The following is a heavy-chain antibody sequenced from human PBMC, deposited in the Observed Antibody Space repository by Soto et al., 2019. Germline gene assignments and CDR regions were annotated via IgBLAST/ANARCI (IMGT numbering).Heavy chain of an antibody. CDR1: GSSFPNYP. V-gene: IGHV3-30-3*01. CDR2: ISHDGVTK. Sequence: PGGSLRLSCAASGSSFPNYPMHWVRQTPDKGLEWLAVISHDGVTKNSADSVKGRFPISRDNSRNRLYLDMNSLRTEDTAMYYCVRGGYSSSWERLDPWGQGTLVTVSS. D-gene: IGHD4-4*01. CDR3: VRGGYSSSWERLDP. J-gene: IGHJ5*02.